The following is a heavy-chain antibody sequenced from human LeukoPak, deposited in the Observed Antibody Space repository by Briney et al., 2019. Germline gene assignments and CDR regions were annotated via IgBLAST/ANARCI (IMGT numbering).Heavy chain of an antibody. Sequence: GSLRLSCAASGFTFSSYEMNWVRQAPGKGLEWVSYISSSGSTIYYADSVKGRFTISRDNAKNSLYLQMNSLRAEDTAVYYCASHSTTVTTFFWFDPWGQGTLVTVSS. CDR2: ISSSGSTI. V-gene: IGHV3-48*03. CDR1: GFTFSSYE. D-gene: IGHD4-17*01. J-gene: IGHJ5*02. CDR3: ASHSTTVTTFFWFDP.